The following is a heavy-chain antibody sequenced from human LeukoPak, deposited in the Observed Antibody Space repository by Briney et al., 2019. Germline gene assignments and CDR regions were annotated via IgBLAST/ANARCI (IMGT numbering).Heavy chain of an antibody. CDR2: INPNSGGT. J-gene: IGHJ4*02. V-gene: IGHV1-2*02. Sequence: ASVKVSCKASGYTFTGYYMHWVRQAPGQGLEWMGWINPNSGGTNYAQKFQGRVTMTRDTSISTAYMELSRLRSDDTAVHYCARDGSSSSGPDYWGQGTLVTVSS. D-gene: IGHD6-6*01. CDR3: ARDGSSSSGPDY. CDR1: GYTFTGYY.